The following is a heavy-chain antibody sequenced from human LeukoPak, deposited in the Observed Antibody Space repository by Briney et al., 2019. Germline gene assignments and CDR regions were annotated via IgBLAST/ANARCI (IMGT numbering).Heavy chain of an antibody. CDR3: ARQAHGDY. CDR2: IYPGDSDT. D-gene: IGHD1-26*01. CDR1: GYSFTNSW. J-gene: IGHJ4*02. V-gene: IGHV5-51*01. Sequence: GESLQISCQASGYSFTNSWIGWVRQMPGKGLEWVGIIYPGDSDTRYSPSFQGQVTISADKSINTAYLQWSSLKASDTAMYYCARQAHGDYWGQGTLVTVSS.